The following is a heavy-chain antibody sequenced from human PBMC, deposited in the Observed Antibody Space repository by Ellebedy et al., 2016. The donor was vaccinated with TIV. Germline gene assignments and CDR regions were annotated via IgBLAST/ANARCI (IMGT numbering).Heavy chain of an antibody. Sequence: GGSLRLSCAVSGFTFDDNAMHWVRQAPGKGLEWVASISSNGVTIEYADSVKGRFTISRDNARNSLYLQMDSLRDDDAAVYFCARDRNYYQSSGTRFDCWGQGTLVTVSS. CDR3: ARDRNYYQSSGTRFDC. V-gene: IGHV3-9*01. CDR2: ISSNGVTI. D-gene: IGHD3-22*01. J-gene: IGHJ4*02. CDR1: GFTFDDNA.